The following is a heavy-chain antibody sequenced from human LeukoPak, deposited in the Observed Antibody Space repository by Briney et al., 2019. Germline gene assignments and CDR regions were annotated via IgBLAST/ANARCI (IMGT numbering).Heavy chain of an antibody. CDR2: IYYSGST. Sequence: SETLSLTCTVSGGSISSYYWSWIRQPPGKGLEWIGYIYYSGSTNYNPSLKSRVTISVDTSKNQSSLKLSSVTAADTAVYYCAREIVLADFWSGYYTTSYYMDVWGKGTTVTVSS. CDR3: AREIVLADFWSGYYTTSYYMDV. V-gene: IGHV4-59*01. J-gene: IGHJ6*03. CDR1: GGSISSYY. D-gene: IGHD3-3*01.